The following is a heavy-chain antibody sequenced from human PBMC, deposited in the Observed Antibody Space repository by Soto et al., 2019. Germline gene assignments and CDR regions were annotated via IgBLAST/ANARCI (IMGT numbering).Heavy chain of an antibody. D-gene: IGHD6-13*01. CDR3: AKEMSGYTRSCINY. CDR2: ISGTDGGT. J-gene: IGHJ4*02. Sequence: EVQVLEPGGGLVHPGGSLRLSCAASGFIFSSYAMSWVRQAPGKGREWVSVISGTDGGTYYGDSVKGRFTISRDNTKNTLYLQMNSLRAEDTAVYYCAKEMSGYTRSCINYWGQGTLVAVSS. V-gene: IGHV3-23*01. CDR1: GFIFSSYA.